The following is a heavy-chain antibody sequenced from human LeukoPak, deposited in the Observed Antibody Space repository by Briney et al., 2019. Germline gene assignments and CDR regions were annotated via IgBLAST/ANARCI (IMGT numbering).Heavy chain of an antibody. J-gene: IGHJ4*02. CDR2: VNDGGDNT. Sequence: PGGSLRLSCSASGFTFSSYAMSWVRQAPGKGLEWVSSVNDGGDNTYYADYLRGRFTVSRDNSRNTLWLQMNSLRAEDMAIYYCAKARGTTGWLPYFDYWGQGALVTVSS. CDR3: AKARGTTGWLPYFDY. V-gene: IGHV3-23*01. D-gene: IGHD6-19*01. CDR1: GFTFSSYA.